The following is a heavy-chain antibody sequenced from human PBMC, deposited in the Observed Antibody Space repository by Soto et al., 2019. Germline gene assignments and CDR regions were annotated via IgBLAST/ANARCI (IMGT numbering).Heavy chain of an antibody. CDR1: GGSISSSSYY. CDR2: IYYSGST. Sequence: QLQLQESGPGLVKPSETLSLTCTVSGGSISSSSYYWGWIRQPPGKGLEWIGSIYYSGSTYYNPSLKSRVTISVDTSKNQFSLKLSSVTAADTAVYYCARHSDRGGIVGTNLNWFDPWGQGTLVTVSS. J-gene: IGHJ5*02. V-gene: IGHV4-39*01. D-gene: IGHD1-26*01. CDR3: ARHSDRGGIVGTNLNWFDP.